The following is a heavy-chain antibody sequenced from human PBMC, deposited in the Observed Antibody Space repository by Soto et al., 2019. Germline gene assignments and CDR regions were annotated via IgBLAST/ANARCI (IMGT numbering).Heavy chain of an antibody. Sequence: QVQLVQSGAEVKKPGAAVKVSCKATGYPFTSYTISWVRQAPGQGLDWVGWISAYNGTTKYAQKVQGRVTITTNTSTSTAYMELRSLRSADTAVYYFLRDRLYYDWGSGNYNGEFDYWGQGTLVTVSS. CDR2: ISAYNGTT. V-gene: IGHV1-18*01. CDR3: LRDRLYYDWGSGNYNGEFDY. D-gene: IGHD3-10*01. CDR1: GYPFTSYT. J-gene: IGHJ4*02.